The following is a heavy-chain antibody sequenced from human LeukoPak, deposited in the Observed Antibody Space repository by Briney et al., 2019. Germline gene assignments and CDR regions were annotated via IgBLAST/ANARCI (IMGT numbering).Heavy chain of an antibody. CDR3: ARDPYYGSGADY. CDR1: GFTFSSYE. D-gene: IGHD3-10*01. CDR2: ISSSGSTI. Sequence: GGSLRLSCAASGFTFSSYEMNWVRQAPGKGLEWVSYISSSGSTIYYADSVKGRFTISRDNAKNSLYLQMNSLRAEDTAVYYCARDPYYGSGADYWGQGTLVTVSS. J-gene: IGHJ4*02. V-gene: IGHV3-48*03.